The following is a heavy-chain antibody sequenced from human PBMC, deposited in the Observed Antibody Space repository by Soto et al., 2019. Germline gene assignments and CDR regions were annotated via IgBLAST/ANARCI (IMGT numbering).Heavy chain of an antibody. CDR2: ISSSSSTI. J-gene: IGHJ5*02. Sequence: EVQLVESGGGLVQPGGSLRLSCAASGFTFSSYSMNWVRQAPGKGLEWVSYISSSSSTIYYADSVKGRFTISRDNAKNSLYLQMNSLRADDPAVYYCARHPERIAEIGWFDPWGQGTLVTVSS. D-gene: IGHD6-13*01. CDR1: GFTFSSYS. CDR3: ARHPERIAEIGWFDP. V-gene: IGHV3-48*01.